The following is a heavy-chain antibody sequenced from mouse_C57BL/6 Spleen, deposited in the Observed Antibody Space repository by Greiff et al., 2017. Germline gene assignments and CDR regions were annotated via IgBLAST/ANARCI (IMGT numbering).Heavy chain of an antibody. CDR2: IDPSDSET. CDR3: ARGEYGYGGFAY. CDR1: GYTFTSYW. Sequence: QVQLQQPGAELVRPGSSVKLSCKASGYTFTSYWMHWVKQRPIQGLEWIGNIDPSDSETHYNQKFKDKATLTVDKSSSTAYMQLSSLTSEDSAVYDCARGEYGYGGFAYWGQGTLVTVSA. D-gene: IGHD2-2*01. V-gene: IGHV1-52*01. J-gene: IGHJ3*01.